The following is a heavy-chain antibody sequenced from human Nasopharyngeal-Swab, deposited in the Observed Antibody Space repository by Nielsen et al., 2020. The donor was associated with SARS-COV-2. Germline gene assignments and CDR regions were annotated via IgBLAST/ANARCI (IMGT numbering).Heavy chain of an antibody. J-gene: IGHJ4*02. D-gene: IGHD4-17*01. CDR2: ISSSGSTI. V-gene: IGHV3-11*04. CDR3: ARQTTVTNYFDY. Sequence: GESLKISCAASGFTFSDYYMSWIRQAPGKGLEWVSYISSSGSTIYYADSVKGRFTISRDNAKNSLYLEMDSLRAEDTAVYYCARQTTVTNYFDYWGQGTLVTVSS. CDR1: GFTFSDYY.